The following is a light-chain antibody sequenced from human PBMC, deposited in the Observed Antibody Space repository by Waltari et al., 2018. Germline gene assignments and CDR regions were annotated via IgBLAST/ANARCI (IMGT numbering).Light chain of an antibody. CDR2: GAS. CDR3: QQYGSSPGIA. V-gene: IGKV3-20*01. J-gene: IGKJ3*01. Sequence: EIVLTQSPGTLSSAPGERATLSCRASQSVSSNFLAWYQQKPGQAPRLLIYGASSRATGIPDRFSGRGSGTDFTLTISRLEPEDFAVYYCQQYGSSPGIAFGPGTKLDIK. CDR1: QSVSSNF.